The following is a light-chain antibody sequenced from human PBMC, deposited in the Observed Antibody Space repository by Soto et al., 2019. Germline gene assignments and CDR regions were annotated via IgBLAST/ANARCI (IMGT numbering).Light chain of an antibody. J-gene: IGKJ2*01. Sequence: EIVLTQSPGTLSLSPGERATLSCRASQSVSSNYLAWYQQKPGQAPRLVIYGASNRATAIPARFSGSGSGTYFTLTISSLEPEDFAVYYCQQYGSSPPTFGQGTKLEIK. V-gene: IGKV3-20*01. CDR1: QSVSSNY. CDR3: QQYGSSPPT. CDR2: GAS.